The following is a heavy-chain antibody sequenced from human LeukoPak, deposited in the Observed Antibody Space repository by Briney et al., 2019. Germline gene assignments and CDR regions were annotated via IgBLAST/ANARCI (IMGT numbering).Heavy chain of an antibody. V-gene: IGHV3-11*01. J-gene: IGHJ4*02. Sequence: LSLTCTVSGGSISSGGYYWSWIRQAPGKGLEWVSYISSSGSTIYYADSVKGRFTISRDNAKDSLYLQMNSLRAEDTAVYYCASEFSPYYYDSSGYSYWGQGTLVTVSS. D-gene: IGHD3-22*01. CDR3: ASEFSPYYYDSSGYSY. CDR1: GGSISSGGYY. CDR2: ISSSGSTI.